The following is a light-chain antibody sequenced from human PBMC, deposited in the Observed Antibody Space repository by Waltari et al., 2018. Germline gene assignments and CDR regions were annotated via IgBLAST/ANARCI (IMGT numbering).Light chain of an antibody. CDR1: QAISGY. J-gene: IGKJ4*01. V-gene: IGKV1-39*01. CDR2: TAS. CDR3: QQSSSSPHT. Sequence: DIEMTQSPSSLSASLGDRVTITCRASQAISGYLNWYQQKPGRAPKLLIYTASTLQSGVPSRFSGSGYGTDFTLTISSLQPEDFAIYSCQQSSSSPHTFGGGTKVE.